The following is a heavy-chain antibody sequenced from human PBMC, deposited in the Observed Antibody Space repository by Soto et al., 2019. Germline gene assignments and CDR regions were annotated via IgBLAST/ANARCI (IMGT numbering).Heavy chain of an antibody. D-gene: IGHD3-10*01. CDR1: GFNFGPFW. J-gene: IGHJ3*02. CDR3: ARDRGNPDSFNI. V-gene: IGHV3-74*01. Sequence: EAQLVESGGGLVQPGGSLRLSCAASGFNFGPFWMHWVRQAPGKGLVWVSHINSDGSTKVYADSVKGRFSISRDNAKNTLYLQMKSLRVEDTAVYYCARDRGNPDSFNIWGQGTMVTVSS. CDR2: INSDGSTK.